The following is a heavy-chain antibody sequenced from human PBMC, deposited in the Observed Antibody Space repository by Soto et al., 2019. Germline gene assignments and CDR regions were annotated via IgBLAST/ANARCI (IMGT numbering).Heavy chain of an antibody. CDR1: GFNFGFFG. CDR3: ARGSLCFDFDS. D-gene: IGHD6-13*01. J-gene: IGHJ4*02. V-gene: IGHV3-30*03. CDR2: ISGDGINT. Sequence: QIQLVESGGDVVQPGKSLRLSCAASGFNFGFFGMHWVRQAPGKGLEWVAFISGDGINTQYADSVWGRFTLSRDYSRKTMYLQMDSLRDEDTALFYCARGSLCFDFDSWGLGTLVTVSS.